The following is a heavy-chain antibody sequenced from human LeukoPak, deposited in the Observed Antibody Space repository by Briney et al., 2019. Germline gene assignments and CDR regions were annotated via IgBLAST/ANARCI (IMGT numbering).Heavy chain of an antibody. CDR2: INPNSGNT. CDR3: ARGVGVGKILRFLEWLSNPYYFDY. Sequence: ASVKVSCKASGYTFTSYDINWVRQATGQGLEWMGWINPNSGNTGYAQKFQGRVTMTRNTSISTAYMELSSLRSEDTAVYYCARGVGVGKILRFLEWLSNPYYFDYWGQGTLVTVSS. V-gene: IGHV1-8*01. J-gene: IGHJ4*02. CDR1: GYTFTSYD. D-gene: IGHD3-3*01.